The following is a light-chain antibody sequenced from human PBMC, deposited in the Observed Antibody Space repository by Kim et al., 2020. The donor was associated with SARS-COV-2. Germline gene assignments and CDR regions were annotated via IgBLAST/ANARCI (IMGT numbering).Light chain of an antibody. J-gene: IGLJ1*01. Sequence: SYELTQPPSVSVSPGQTASISCFGDKLGDKYVCWYQQKPGQSPVLVISQDTKRPSALPERFSGSNSGNAATLTISGTQPMDEADYYCQTWDNRNYVFGTGTKVTVL. V-gene: IGLV3-1*01. CDR3: QTWDNRNYV. CDR2: QDT. CDR1: KLGDKY.